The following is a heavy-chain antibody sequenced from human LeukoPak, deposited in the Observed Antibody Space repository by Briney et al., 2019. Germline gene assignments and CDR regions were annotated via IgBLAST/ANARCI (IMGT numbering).Heavy chain of an antibody. D-gene: IGHD3-10*01. CDR2: FDSDSSET. Sequence: ASVNVSCKISGFSLRDSSMHWVRQRPGKGLEWMGGFDSDSSETIYAQNFQGRVTLTEDTDTDTAYMELKSLRSEDTATYYCATSRNLFGELFNGVDVWGQGTAVTVSS. V-gene: IGHV1-24*01. J-gene: IGHJ6*02. CDR1: GFSLRDSS. CDR3: ATSRNLFGELFNGVDV.